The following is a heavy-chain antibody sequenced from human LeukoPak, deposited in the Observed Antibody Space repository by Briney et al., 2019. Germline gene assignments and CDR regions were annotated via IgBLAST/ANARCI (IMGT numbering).Heavy chain of an antibody. J-gene: IGHJ3*02. CDR2: IYHSGST. CDR3: ARVAWEYCSSTSCYPKPFVPAFDI. CDR1: GGSISSGGYS. V-gene: IGHV4-30-2*01. Sequence: EASETLSLTCAVSGGSISSGGYSWSWIRQPPGKGLEWIGYIYHSGSTYYNPSLKSRVTISVDRSKNQFSLKLSSVTAADTAVYYCARVAWEYCSSTSCYPKPFVPAFDIWGQGTMVTVSS. D-gene: IGHD2-2*01.